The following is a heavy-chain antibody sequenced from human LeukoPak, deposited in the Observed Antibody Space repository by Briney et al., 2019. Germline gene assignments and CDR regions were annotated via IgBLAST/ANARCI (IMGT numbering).Heavy chain of an antibody. CDR1: GFTFSSHW. CDR3: AKDNPIEEVPGLGPGQ. CDR2: KRSGGSEN. D-gene: IGHD2-2*01. J-gene: IGHJ4*02. V-gene: IGHV3-30*02. Sequence: GGSLRLSCAASGFTFSSHWMHWVRQAPGKGLEWVAFKRSGGSENFYGESVKGRFTISRDNSKNTLYLQMNSLRAEDTAVYYCAKDNPIEEVPGLGPGQWGQGTLVTVSS.